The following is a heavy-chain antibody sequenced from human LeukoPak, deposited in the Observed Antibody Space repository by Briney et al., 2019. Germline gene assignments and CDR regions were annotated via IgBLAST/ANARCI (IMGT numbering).Heavy chain of an antibody. D-gene: IGHD3-10*01. Sequence: ASVKVSCKASGYIFTGYYMKWVRQAPGQGLEWMGWLHPNNGATNYAQKFQGRITLTRDPSISTAYMELSGLTSDDTAVYFCARWQEGSGTYYIDHWGQGTLVTVSS. CDR1: GYIFTGYY. V-gene: IGHV1-2*02. CDR2: LHPNNGAT. CDR3: ARWQEGSGTYYIDH. J-gene: IGHJ4*02.